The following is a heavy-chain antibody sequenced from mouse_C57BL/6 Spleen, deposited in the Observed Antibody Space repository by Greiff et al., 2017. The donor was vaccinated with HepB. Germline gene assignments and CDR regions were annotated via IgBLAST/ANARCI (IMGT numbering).Heavy chain of an antibody. J-gene: IGHJ4*01. V-gene: IGHV1-7*01. CDR1: GYTFTSYW. CDR2: INPSSGYT. D-gene: IGHD2-4*01. CDR3: AREAYDYDEENYAMDY. Sequence: QVQLQQSGAELAKPGASVKLSCTASGYTFTSYWMHWVKQRPGQGLEWIGYINPSSGYTKYNQKFKDKATLTADKSSSTAYMQLSSLTYEDSAVYYCAREAYDYDEENYAMDYWGQGTSVTVSS.